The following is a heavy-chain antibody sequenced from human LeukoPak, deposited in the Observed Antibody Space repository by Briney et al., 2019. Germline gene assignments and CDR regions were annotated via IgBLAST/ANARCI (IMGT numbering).Heavy chain of an antibody. CDR1: GYTFTGYY. Sequence: ASVKVSCKASGYTFTGYYMHWVRQAPGQGLEWMGRINPNSGGTNYAQKFQGRVTMTRDTSISTAYMELSRLRSDDTAVYYCARDHTLTTMIVDIRPPDYWGQGTLVTVSS. J-gene: IGHJ4*02. D-gene: IGHD3-22*01. CDR2: INPNSGGT. CDR3: ARDHTLTTMIVDIRPPDY. V-gene: IGHV1-2*06.